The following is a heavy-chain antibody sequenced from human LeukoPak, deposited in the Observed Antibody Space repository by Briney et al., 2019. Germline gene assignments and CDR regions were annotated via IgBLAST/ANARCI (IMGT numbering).Heavy chain of an antibody. CDR1: VLTFTTAW. CDR2: ITGTNDGRTA. J-gene: IGHJ4*02. V-gene: IGHV3-15*01. CDR3: STDWSSSSH. Sequence: GGSLRLSCAASVLTFTTAWMSWGRQAPGKGLEWVSRITGTNDGRTADYASPVKGRFIISRDESKNTLYLQMNSLKTEDTAVYHCSTDWSSSSHWGQRTLVTVSS. D-gene: IGHD6-13*01.